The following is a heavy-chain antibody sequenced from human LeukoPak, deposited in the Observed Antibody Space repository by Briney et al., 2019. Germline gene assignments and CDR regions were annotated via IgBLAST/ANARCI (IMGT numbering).Heavy chain of an antibody. CDR2: IYYSGST. CDR1: GGSISSYY. D-gene: IGHD6-19*01. V-gene: IGHV4-59*01. J-gene: IGHJ5*02. CDR3: ARHKYRSGWFGLSP. Sequence: SETLSLTCTVSGGSISSYYWSWIRQPPGKGLEWIGYIYYSGSTNYNPSLKSRVTISVDTSKNQFSLKLSSVTAADTAVYYCARHKYRSGWFGLSPWGQGTLVTVSS.